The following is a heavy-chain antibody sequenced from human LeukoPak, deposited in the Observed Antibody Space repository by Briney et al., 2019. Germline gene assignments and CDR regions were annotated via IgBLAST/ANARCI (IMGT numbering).Heavy chain of an antibody. CDR3: ARDHHRRLYDSQARDTFDI. J-gene: IGHJ3*02. Sequence: TGGSLRLSCAASGFTFSSYSMNWVRQAPGKGLEWVSYISSSSSTMYYADSVEGRFSISRDNAKKSLYLQMNSLRAEDTAVYYCARDHHRRLYDSQARDTFDIWGQGTMVTVSS. CDR2: ISSSSSTM. D-gene: IGHD3-22*01. CDR1: GFTFSSYS. V-gene: IGHV3-48*01.